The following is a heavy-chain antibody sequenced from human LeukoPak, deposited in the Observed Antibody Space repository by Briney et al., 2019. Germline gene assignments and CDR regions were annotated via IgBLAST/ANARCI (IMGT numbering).Heavy chain of an antibody. D-gene: IGHD3-22*01. V-gene: IGHV1-2*02. J-gene: IGHJ1*01. CDR2: INPNSGGT. CDR1: GYTFTGYY. CDR3: ARDRDDSSGYLYFQH. Sequence: ASVKVSCKASGYTFTGYYMHWVRQAPGQGLEWMGWINPNSGGTNYAQKFQGRVTMTSDTSISTAYMELSRLRSDDTAVYYCARDRDDSSGYLYFQHWGQGTLVTVSS.